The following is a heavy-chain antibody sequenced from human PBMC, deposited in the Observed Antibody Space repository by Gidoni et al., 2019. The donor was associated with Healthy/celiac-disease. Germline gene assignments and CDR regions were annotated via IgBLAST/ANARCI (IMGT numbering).Heavy chain of an antibody. CDR1: GFTFSSYW. D-gene: IGHD3-3*01. CDR2: IKQDGSEK. Sequence: GFTFSSYWMSWVRQAPGKGLEWVANIKQDGSEKYYVDSVKGRFTISRDNAKNSLYLQMNSLRAEDTAVYYCARDRITIFGRSAFDIWGQGTMVTVSS. J-gene: IGHJ3*02. V-gene: IGHV3-7*01. CDR3: ARDRITIFGRSAFDI.